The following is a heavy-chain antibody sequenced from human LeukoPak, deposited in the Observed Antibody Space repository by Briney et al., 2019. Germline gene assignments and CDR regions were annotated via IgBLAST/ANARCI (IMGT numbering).Heavy chain of an antibody. CDR2: IYYSGST. J-gene: IGHJ4*02. V-gene: IGHV4-39*01. CDR1: GGSISSSSYY. D-gene: IGHD3-3*01. Sequence: SETLSLTCTVSGGSISSSSYYWGWIRQPPGKGLEWIGSIYYSGSTYYNPSLKSRVTISVDTSKNQFSLKLSSVTAADTAVYYCARARGITIFGVVTSFDYWGQGTLVTVSS. CDR3: ARARGITIFGVVTSFDY.